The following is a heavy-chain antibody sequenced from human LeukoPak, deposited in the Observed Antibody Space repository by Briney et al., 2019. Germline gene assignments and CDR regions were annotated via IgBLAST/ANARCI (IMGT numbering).Heavy chain of an antibody. V-gene: IGHV3-66*01. CDR1: GFTFSTYT. D-gene: IGHD4-17*01. CDR2: IYSGGST. J-gene: IGHJ4*02. Sequence: PGGSLRLSCAASGFTFSTYTMNWVRQAPGKGLDWVSVIYSGGSTYYADSVKGRFSISRDNSKNTLYLQMTSLRAEDTAMYYCARNDYGYYFDYWGQGTLVTVSS. CDR3: ARNDYGYYFDY.